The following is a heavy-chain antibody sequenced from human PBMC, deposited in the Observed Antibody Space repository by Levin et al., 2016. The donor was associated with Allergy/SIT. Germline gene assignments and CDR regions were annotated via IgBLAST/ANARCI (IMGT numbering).Heavy chain of an antibody. V-gene: IGHV3-49*02. D-gene: IGHD1-26*01. J-gene: IGHJ6*02. CDR3: ACVLVGAGYYYYGMDV. CDR2: IRSKAYGGTT. Sequence: WIRQPPGKGLEWVGFIRSKAYGGTTEYAASVKGRFTISRDNSKNTLYLQMNSLRAEDTAVYYCACVLVGAGYYYYGMDVWGQGTTVTVSS.